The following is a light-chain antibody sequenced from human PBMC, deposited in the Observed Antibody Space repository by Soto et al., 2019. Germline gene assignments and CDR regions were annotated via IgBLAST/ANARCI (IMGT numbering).Light chain of an antibody. CDR3: QQYNNWPPST. V-gene: IGKV3D-15*01. Sequence: IVLTQPPCTLSLYPGERATLSCRASQSVSNNYLAWYQQKPGQAPRLLIYGASNRATGIPARFSGSGTGTDFTLTINSLQSEDVGVYYCQQYNNWPPSTFAQGTRLEIK. CDR1: QSVSNN. CDR2: GAS. J-gene: IGKJ5*01.